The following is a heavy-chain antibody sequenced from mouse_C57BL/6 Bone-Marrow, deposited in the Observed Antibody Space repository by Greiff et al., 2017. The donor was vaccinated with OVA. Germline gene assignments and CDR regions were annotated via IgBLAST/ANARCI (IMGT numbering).Heavy chain of an antibody. V-gene: IGHV1-81*01. Sequence: VQLQQSGAELARPGASVKLSCKASGYTFTSYGISWVKQRPGQGLAWIGEIYPRSGSTYYNEKFKGKATLTADKSSSTAYMELRSLTSEDSAVRSCEKHGVWYFDVWGTGTTVTVSS. CDR1: GYTFTSYG. D-gene: IGHD1-2*01. CDR3: EKHGVWYFDV. CDR2: IYPRSGST. J-gene: IGHJ1*03.